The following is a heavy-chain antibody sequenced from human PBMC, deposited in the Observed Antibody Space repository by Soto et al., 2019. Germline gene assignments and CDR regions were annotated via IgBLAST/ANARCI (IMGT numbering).Heavy chain of an antibody. J-gene: IGHJ4*02. CDR1: GGTFSSYT. D-gene: IGHD1-26*01. Sequence: QVQLVQSGAEVKKPGSSVKVSCKASGGTFSSYTISWVRQAPGQGLEWMGRIIPILGIANHAQKFQGRVTITADTSTTTAYMELSSLRSEDTAVYYCARVSPAVVATTYYFYYWAQGTLVTVSS. CDR2: IIPILGIA. V-gene: IGHV1-69*02. CDR3: ARVSPAVVATTYYFYY.